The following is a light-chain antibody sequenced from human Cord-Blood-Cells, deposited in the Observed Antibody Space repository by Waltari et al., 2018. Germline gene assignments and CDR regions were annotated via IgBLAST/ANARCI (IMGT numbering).Light chain of an antibody. CDR2: STS. CDR1: TGAVTSGYY. V-gene: IGLV7-43*01. J-gene: IGLJ2*01. Sequence: QTVVTQEPSLTVSPGGTVTLTCASSTGAVTSGYYPNWFQQKPGQAPRALIYSTSNKRSWTPARFSGSLLGGKAALTLSGVQPEDEAEYYCLLYYGGAQLNVVFGGGTKLTVL. CDR3: LLYYGGAQLNVV.